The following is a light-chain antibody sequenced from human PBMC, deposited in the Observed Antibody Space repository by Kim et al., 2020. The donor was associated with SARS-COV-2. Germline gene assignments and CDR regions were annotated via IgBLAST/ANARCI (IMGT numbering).Light chain of an antibody. CDR3: QAWDSNVV. J-gene: IGLJ2*01. V-gene: IGLV3-1*01. CDR2: QDS. Sequence: VAGSPGQTAIITCSGDKLGDKYACWYQQKPGQAPVLVIYQDSKRPSGIPGRFSGSNSGNTATLTISGTQAMDEADYYCQAWDSNVVFGGGTKVTVL. CDR1: KLGDKY.